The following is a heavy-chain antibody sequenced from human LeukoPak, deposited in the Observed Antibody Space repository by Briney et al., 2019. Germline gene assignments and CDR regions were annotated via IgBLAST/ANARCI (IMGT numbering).Heavy chain of an antibody. CDR2: ISGSGGST. D-gene: IGHD3-10*01. Sequence: PGGSLRLSCAAPEFTFSTYAMSWVRQAPGKGLEWVSAISGSGGSTYYADSVKGRFTISRDNSKNTLYLQMNSLRAEDTAVYYCAKASGSGTYYKSPFDYWGQGTLVTVSS. J-gene: IGHJ4*02. CDR3: AKASGSGTYYKSPFDY. CDR1: EFTFSTYA. V-gene: IGHV3-23*01.